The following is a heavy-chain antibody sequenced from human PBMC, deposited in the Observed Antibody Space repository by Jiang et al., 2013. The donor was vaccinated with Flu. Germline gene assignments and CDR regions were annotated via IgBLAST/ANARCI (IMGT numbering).Heavy chain of an antibody. CDR2: IRNKGYGGTT. Sequence: QLVESGGGLVQPGRSLRLSCTASGFNFGDYAMNWFRQAPGKGLEWVGFIRNKGYGGTTEYAASVKGRFTISRDDSKSIAYLQMNSLRTEDTAVYYCNRDVTLWFGEFPHNWFDPWGQGTLVTVSS. J-gene: IGHJ5*02. V-gene: IGHV3-49*03. CDR3: NRDVTLWFGEFPHNWFDP. CDR1: GFNFGDYA. D-gene: IGHD3-10*01.